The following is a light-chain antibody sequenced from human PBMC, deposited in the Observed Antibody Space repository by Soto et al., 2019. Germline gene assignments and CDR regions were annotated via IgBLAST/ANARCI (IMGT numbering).Light chain of an antibody. V-gene: IGLV2-14*01. Sequence: QSVLTQPASLSGSPGQSITLLCTGTSSDVGGYNSVSWYQQHPGKAPKLMIHDVSNRPSGVSNRFSGSKSGNTASLTISGLQAEDEADYYCSSYPGSSSSGFGTGPKLTVL. CDR1: SSDVGGYNS. CDR2: DVS. J-gene: IGLJ1*01. CDR3: SSYPGSSSSG.